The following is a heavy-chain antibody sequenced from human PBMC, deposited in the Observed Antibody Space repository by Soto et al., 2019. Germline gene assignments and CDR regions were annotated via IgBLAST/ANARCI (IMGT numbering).Heavy chain of an antibody. CDR1: GGSISSSSYY. Sequence: SETLSLTCTVSGGSISSSSYYWGWIRQPPGKGLEWIGSIYYSGSTYYNPSLKSRVTISVDTSKNQFSLKLSSVTAADTAVYYCARHGMDYYDSSGYYPFDYWGQGTLVT. CDR3: ARHGMDYYDSSGYYPFDY. J-gene: IGHJ4*02. D-gene: IGHD3-22*01. V-gene: IGHV4-39*01. CDR2: IYYSGST.